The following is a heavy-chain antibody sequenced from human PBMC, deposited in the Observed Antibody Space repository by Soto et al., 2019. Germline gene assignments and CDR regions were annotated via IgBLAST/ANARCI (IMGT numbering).Heavy chain of an antibody. J-gene: IGHJ5*01. CDR3: ARGYCSGGTCYSQRLSVGHPNWFDS. V-gene: IGHV4-34*01. Sequence: QVQLQQWGAGLLKPSETLSLTCTVYGGSFSGYYWTSIRQPPGKGLEWIGEINHSGSTTYNPSLESRVTISADTSNNQFSLKLSSVTAADTAVYYCARGYCSGGTCYSQRLSVGHPNWFDSWGQGTLVTVSS. D-gene: IGHD2-15*01. CDR1: GGSFSGYY. CDR2: INHSGST.